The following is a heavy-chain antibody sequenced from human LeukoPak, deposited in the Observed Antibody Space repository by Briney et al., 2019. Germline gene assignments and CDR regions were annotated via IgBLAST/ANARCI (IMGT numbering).Heavy chain of an antibody. CDR2: IIPIFGTA. Sequence: GASVKVSCKASGATFSSYAISWVRQAPGQGLEWMGGIIPIFGTANYAQKFQGRVTITADESTSTAYMELSSLRSEDTAVYYCARARRDSYFDYWGQGTLVTVSS. V-gene: IGHV1-69*13. CDR3: ARARRDSYFDY. D-gene: IGHD1-14*01. J-gene: IGHJ4*02. CDR1: GATFSSYA.